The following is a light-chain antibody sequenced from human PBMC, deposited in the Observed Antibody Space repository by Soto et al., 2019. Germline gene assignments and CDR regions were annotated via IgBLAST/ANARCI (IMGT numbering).Light chain of an antibody. Sequence: DIQMTQSPSTLSASVGDRVTITCRASQSISTWLAWYQQKPGKAPKLLIYKASSLSNGVTSSFSVSGSGTEFTLTIYSLLPDDVASYYCQDYYGYPHSFGRGTKLEI. V-gene: IGKV1-5*03. CDR1: QSISTW. CDR2: KAS. CDR3: QDYYGYPHS. J-gene: IGKJ2*01.